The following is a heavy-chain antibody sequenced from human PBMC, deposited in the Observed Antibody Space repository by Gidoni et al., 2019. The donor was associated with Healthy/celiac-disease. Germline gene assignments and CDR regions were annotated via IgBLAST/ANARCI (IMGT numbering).Heavy chain of an antibody. Sequence: EVQLVESGGGLVQPGGSLRLSCAASGFTVSSYYMSWVRQAPGKGLEWVSVIYSGGSTYYADSVKGRFTISRDNSKNTLYLQMNSLRAEDTAVYYCARQLGYCSSTSCQNWFDPWGQGTLVTVSS. CDR2: IYSGGST. D-gene: IGHD2-2*01. CDR3: ARQLGYCSSTSCQNWFDP. CDR1: GFTVSSYY. V-gene: IGHV3-66*04. J-gene: IGHJ5*02.